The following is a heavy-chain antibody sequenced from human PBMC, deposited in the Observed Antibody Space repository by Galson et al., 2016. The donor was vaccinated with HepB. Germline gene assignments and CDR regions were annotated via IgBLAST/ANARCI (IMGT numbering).Heavy chain of an antibody. J-gene: IGHJ5*02. Sequence: SLRLSCAASGFIVSSNYMNWVRQAPGKGLEWVSVIYSGGATYYADSVKGRFTISRDRSKNTLYLQMNSLRAEDTAVYHCARGPIVTGYGGPTWFDPWGQGTLVTVSS. CDR2: IYSGGAT. D-gene: IGHD3-9*01. CDR3: ARGPIVTGYGGPTWFDP. CDR1: GFIVSSNY. V-gene: IGHV3-53*01.